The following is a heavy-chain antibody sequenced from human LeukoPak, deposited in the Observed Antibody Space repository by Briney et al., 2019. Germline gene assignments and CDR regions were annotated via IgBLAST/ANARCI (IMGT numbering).Heavy chain of an antibody. D-gene: IGHD3-10*01. CDR2: IIPVFGTT. Sequence: GASVKVSCKASGGTFISYTISWVRQAPGQGLQWMGGIIPVFGTTNYAQKFQGRVTITADESTSTAYMVLNSLRSEDTAVYYCAKSRITMIRGIPNWLDPWGQGTLVTVSS. CDR1: GGTFISYT. J-gene: IGHJ5*02. CDR3: AKSRITMIRGIPNWLDP. V-gene: IGHV1-69*13.